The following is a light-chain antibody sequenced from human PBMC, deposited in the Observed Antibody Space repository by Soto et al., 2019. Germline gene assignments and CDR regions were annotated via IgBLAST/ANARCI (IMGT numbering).Light chain of an antibody. CDR2: GAS. J-gene: IGKJ5*01. V-gene: IGKV3-20*01. Sequence: EIVLTQSPATLSLSPGERATLSCRASQSVSSNLAWYQQKPGQAPRLLIYGASSRATGIPDRFSGSGSGTDFTLTIIRLEPEDFAVYYCQQYGSSPSTFGQGTRLEIK. CDR3: QQYGSSPST. CDR1: QSVSSN.